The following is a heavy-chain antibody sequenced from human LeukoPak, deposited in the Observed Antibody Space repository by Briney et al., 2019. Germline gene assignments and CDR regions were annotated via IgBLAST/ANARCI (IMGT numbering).Heavy chain of an antibody. CDR1: GYTFTNYD. CDR2: MNHRSGNT. V-gene: IGHV1-8*01. CDR3: VTSICCYDPSGYYPFDY. J-gene: IGHJ4*02. Sequence: ASVKVSRMSCGYTFTNYDINWVRQAAGRERDWVGCMNHRSGNTGYAQNLQGRITMTRNTAINTAYMELSSLRTEDTAVYYCVTSICCYDPSGYYPFDYWGQGTLVTVSS. D-gene: IGHD3-22*01.